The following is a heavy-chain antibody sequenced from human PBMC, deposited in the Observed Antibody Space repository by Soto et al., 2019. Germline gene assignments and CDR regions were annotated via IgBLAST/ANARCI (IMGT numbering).Heavy chain of an antibody. V-gene: IGHV4-59*01. CDR1: GGSLSRFY. J-gene: IGHJ5*02. CDR2: IYYSGIT. Sequence: LSLTCAVSGGSLSRFYWSWVRQPPGKGLEWIGYIYYSGITNYNPSLKSRVSISLDTSKNQLSLRLTSVKAADTAVYSCARYRGPESSQFWFAPSAQGTQVTVSS. CDR3: ARYRGPESSQFWFAP. D-gene: IGHD6-13*01.